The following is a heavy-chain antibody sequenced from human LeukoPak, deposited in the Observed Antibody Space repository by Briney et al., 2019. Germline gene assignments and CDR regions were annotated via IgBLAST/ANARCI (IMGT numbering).Heavy chain of an antibody. D-gene: IGHD1-1*01. Sequence: SETLSLTCTVSGGSISSYYWGWIRQPPGKGLEWIGSIYHTGSTYYNPSLKSRVTISLDTSKNQFSLKLSSVTAADTAVYYCARHGSDGGFDPWGQGTLVTVSS. CDR1: GGSISSYY. J-gene: IGHJ5*02. V-gene: IGHV4-38-2*02. CDR2: IYHTGST. CDR3: ARHGSDGGFDP.